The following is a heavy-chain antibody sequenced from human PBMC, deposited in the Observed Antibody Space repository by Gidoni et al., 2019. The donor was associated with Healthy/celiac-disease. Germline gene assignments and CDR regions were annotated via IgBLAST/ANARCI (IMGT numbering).Heavy chain of an antibody. CDR2: IYHSGST. CDR3: AREVGYSYGYRSGHDAFDI. V-gene: IGHV4-4*02. Sequence: QVQLQESGPGLVKPSGTLSLTCAVSGGSLSSRNWWSWVRQPPGKGLEWIGEIYHSGSTNYNPSLKSRVTISVDKSKNQFSLKLGSVTAADTAVYYCAREVGYSYGYRSGHDAFDIWGQGTMVTVSS. D-gene: IGHD5-18*01. J-gene: IGHJ3*02. CDR1: GGSLSSRNW.